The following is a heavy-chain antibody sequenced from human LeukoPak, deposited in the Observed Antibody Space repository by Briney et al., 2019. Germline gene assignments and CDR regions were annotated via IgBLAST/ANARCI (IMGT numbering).Heavy chain of an antibody. CDR2: MNPNSGKT. D-gene: IGHD3-10*01. CDR3: ARGTRSARSGYYYYMDV. V-gene: IGHV1-8*01. J-gene: IGHJ6*03. CDR1: GYTFTGYY. Sequence: GASVKVSCKASGYTFTGYYINWVRQATGQGLEWMGWMNPNSGKTSYAQKFQGRVTMTRNTSISTAYMELTSLRSEDTAVYYCARGTRSARSGYYYYMDVWGKGTTVTVSS.